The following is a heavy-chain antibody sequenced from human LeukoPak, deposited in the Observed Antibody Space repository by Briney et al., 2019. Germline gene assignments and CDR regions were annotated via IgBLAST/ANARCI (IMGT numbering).Heavy chain of an antibody. D-gene: IGHD1-26*01. CDR1: GFTFGRSG. Sequence: GGSPRLSCGATGFTFGRSGMHWGGPASVKGLDLVAVIWYDGGNKYYADSVKGRFTISRDNSKNTLYLQMNSLRAEDTAVYYCARPTYSGSYYWFDYWGQGTLVTVSS. V-gene: IGHV3-33*01. CDR2: IWYDGGNK. CDR3: ARPTYSGSYYWFDY. J-gene: IGHJ4*02.